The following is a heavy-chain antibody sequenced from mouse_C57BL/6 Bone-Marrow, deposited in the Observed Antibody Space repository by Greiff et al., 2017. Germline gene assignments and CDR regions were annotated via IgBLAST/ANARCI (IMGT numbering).Heavy chain of an antibody. Sequence: QVQLQQPGAELVKPGASVKMSCKASGYTFTSYWITWVKQRPGQGLEWIGDIYPGSGSTYYNEKFKSKATLTVDTSSSTAYTQRSSLTSEDSAGYYGARYGDDYWGQDTTLTDSS. CDR2: IYPGSGST. CDR3: ARYGDDY. J-gene: IGHJ2*01. V-gene: IGHV1-55*01. D-gene: IGHD1-1*01. CDR1: GYTFTSYW.